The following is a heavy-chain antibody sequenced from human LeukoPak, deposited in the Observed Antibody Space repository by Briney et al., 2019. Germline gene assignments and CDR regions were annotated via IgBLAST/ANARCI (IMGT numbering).Heavy chain of an antibody. Sequence: APGNGSCQASCYTFTNYVISGVRHAPRQGREWRGWISADNGNTNYAQKFQGRVTMTTGTSTRTAYMELRSLGSDDTAVYYCARGGVSCSLFDYWGQGTLVTVSS. CDR3: ARGGVSCSLFDY. CDR1: CYTFTNYV. D-gene: IGHD3-10*01. V-gene: IGHV1-18*01. J-gene: IGHJ4*02. CDR2: ISADNGNT.